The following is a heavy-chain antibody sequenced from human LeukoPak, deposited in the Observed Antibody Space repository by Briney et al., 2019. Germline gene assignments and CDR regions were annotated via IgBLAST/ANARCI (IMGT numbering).Heavy chain of an antibody. CDR3: VKLGTAYSYGYTGIDF. V-gene: IGHV3-23*01. CDR1: GFTFSSYA. D-gene: IGHD5-18*01. CDR2: ITGSGATT. Sequence: PGGSLRLSCAASGFTFSSYAMSWVRQAPGKGLEWVSTITGSGATTYYTDSVKGRFTISRDNSNSTLFLQMNRLRADDTAIYYCVKLGTAYSYGYTGIDFWGQGTLVPVSS. J-gene: IGHJ4*01.